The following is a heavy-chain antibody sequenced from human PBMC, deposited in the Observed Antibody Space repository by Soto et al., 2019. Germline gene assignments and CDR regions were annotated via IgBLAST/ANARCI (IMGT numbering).Heavy chain of an antibody. V-gene: IGHV4-59*02. CDR3: ARAVGSSTPQY. D-gene: IGHD2-2*01. J-gene: IGHJ4*02. Sequence: PSETLSLTCTISGGSVSVYYWSWIRQSTGQGLEWIGYIYASGRPYYNPSLRSRVTISADTSKNQISLKLTSPTAADTAVYYCARAVGSSTPQYWGRGTLVTVYS. CDR1: GGSVSVYY. CDR2: IYASGRP.